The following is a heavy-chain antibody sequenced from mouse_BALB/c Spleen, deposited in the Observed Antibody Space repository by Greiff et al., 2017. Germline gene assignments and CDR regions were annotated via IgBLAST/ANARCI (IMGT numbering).Heavy chain of an antibody. CDR2: ISNLAYSI. D-gene: IGHD2-1*01. Sequence: EVKLQESGGGLEQPGGSRKLSCAASGFTFSDYGMAWVRQAPGKGPEWVAFISNLAYSIYYADTVTGRFTISRENAKNTLYLEMSSLRSEDTAMYYCARGYGKGFAYWGQGTLVTVSA. CDR3: ARGYGKGFAY. CDR1: GFTFSDYG. V-gene: IGHV5-15*02. J-gene: IGHJ3*01.